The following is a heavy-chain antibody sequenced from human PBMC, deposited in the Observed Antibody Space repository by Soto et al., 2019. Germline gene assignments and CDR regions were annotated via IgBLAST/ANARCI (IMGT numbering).Heavy chain of an antibody. CDR2: FIPIFVSA. CDR1: GGTVSSYA. D-gene: IGHD3-10*01. J-gene: IGHJ4*02. V-gene: IGHV1-69*01. Sequence: QLHLVQSGAEVKKAGSSVKVSCKASGGTVSSYAITWVRQAPGKGLEWMGVFIPIFVSAHYAPKFQGRITITADESTSTAYMELSGLTSEDTAIYYCARDVSSDTTGFRGYDLWGQGTQGNVSS. CDR3: ARDVSSDTTGFRGYDL.